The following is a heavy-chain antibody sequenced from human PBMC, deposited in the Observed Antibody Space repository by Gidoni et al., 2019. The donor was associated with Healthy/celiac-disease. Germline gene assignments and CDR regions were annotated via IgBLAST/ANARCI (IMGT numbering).Heavy chain of an antibody. CDR2: ISAYNGNT. CDR3: ARLCPSGSYLEYYFDY. CDR1: GYTFTSYG. J-gene: IGHJ4*02. D-gene: IGHD1-26*01. V-gene: IGHV1-18*04. Sequence: QVQLVQSGAEVTKPGASVKVSCKASGYTFTSYGISWVRQAPGQGLEWMGWISAYNGNTNYAQELQGRVTMTTDTSTSTAYMELRSLRSDDTAVYYCARLCPSGSYLEYYFDYWGQGTLVTVSS.